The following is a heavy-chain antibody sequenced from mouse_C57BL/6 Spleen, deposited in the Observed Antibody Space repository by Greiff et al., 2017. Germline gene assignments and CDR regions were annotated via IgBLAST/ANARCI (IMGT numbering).Heavy chain of an antibody. CDR3: VRYSIYAMDY. J-gene: IGHJ4*01. V-gene: IGHV10-1*01. CDR2: IRSKSNNYAT. D-gene: IGHD2-5*01. CDR1: GFSFNTYA. Sequence: EVQGVESGGGLVQPKGSLKLSCAASGFSFNTYAMNWVRQAPGKGLEWVARIRSKSNNYATYYADSVKDRFTISRDDSESMLYLQMNNLKTEDTAMYYCVRYSIYAMDYWGQGTSVTVSS.